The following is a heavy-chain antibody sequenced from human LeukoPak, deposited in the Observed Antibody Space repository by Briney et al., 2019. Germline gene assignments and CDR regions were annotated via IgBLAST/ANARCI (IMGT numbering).Heavy chain of an antibody. Sequence: GSLRLSCAASGFTFSSYWMSWVRQAPGKGLEWVANIKQDGSEKYYVDSVKGRFTISRDNAKNSLYLQMNSLRAEDTAVFYCARLSSSESYYDYWGQGTLVTVSS. CDR3: ARLSSSESYYDY. V-gene: IGHV3-7*01. CDR1: GFTFSSYW. D-gene: IGHD3-16*02. J-gene: IGHJ4*02. CDR2: IKQDGSEK.